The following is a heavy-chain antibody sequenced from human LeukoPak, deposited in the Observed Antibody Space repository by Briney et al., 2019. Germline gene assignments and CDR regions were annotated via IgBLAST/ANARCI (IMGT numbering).Heavy chain of an antibody. CDR3: AVKYCDFWSGYYAAFDY. D-gene: IGHD3-3*01. CDR1: GGSFSGYY. Sequence: PSETLSLTCAVYGGSFSGYYWSWIRQPPGKGLEWIGEINHSGSTNYNPSLKSRVTISVDTSKNQFSLKLSSVTAADTAVYYCAVKYCDFWSGYYAAFDYWGQGTLVTVSS. V-gene: IGHV4-34*01. CDR2: INHSGST. J-gene: IGHJ4*02.